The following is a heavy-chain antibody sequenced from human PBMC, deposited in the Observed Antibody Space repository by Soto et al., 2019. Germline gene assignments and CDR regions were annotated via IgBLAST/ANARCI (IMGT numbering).Heavy chain of an antibody. CDR1: GFTFSSYW. CDR3: ARDPNIVATMGSIYYYYGMDV. J-gene: IGHJ6*02. V-gene: IGHV3-7*01. Sequence: EVQLVESGGGLVQPGGSLRLSCAASGFTFSSYWMSWVRQAPGKGLEWVANIKQDGSEKYYVDSVKGRFTISRHNAKNSLYLQMNSLRAEDTAVYYCARDPNIVATMGSIYYYYGMDVWGQGTTVTVSS. D-gene: IGHD5-12*01. CDR2: IKQDGSEK.